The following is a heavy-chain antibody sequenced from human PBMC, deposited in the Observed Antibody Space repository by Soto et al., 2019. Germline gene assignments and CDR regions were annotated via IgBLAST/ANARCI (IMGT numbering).Heavy chain of an antibody. CDR3: AWIHSXDSRGTLLGD. V-gene: IGHV4-34*01. J-gene: IGHJ4*02. CDR2: INHSGST. Sequence: SATLSLTCAVYGGSFRVYYWSWIRQPPVARLEWIGEINHSGSTNYNPSLKSRVTISLDTXKNHLSLKLSSVTAADTAVYYCAWIHSXDSRGTLLGDCXXGAXVPVS. D-gene: IGHD3-22*01. CDR1: GGSFRVYY.